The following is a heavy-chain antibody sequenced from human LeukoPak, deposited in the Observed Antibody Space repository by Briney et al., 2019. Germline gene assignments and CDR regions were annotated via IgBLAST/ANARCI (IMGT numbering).Heavy chain of an antibody. D-gene: IGHD3-3*01. CDR3: ARARLLEWLFYYYMDV. V-gene: IGHV4-30-2*01. Sequence: PSETLSLTCTVSGGSISSGGYYWSWIRQPPGKGLEWIGYIYHSGSTYYNPSLKSRVTISVDRSKNQFSLKLSSVTAADTAVYYCARARLLEWLFYYYMDVWGKGTTVTVSS. CDR2: IYHSGST. CDR1: GGSISSGGYY. J-gene: IGHJ6*03.